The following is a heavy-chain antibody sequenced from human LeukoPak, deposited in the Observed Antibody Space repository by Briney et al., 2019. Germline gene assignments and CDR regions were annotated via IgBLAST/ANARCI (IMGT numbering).Heavy chain of an antibody. Sequence: GGSLRLSCAASGFTFSVYSMNWVRQAPGKGLEWVSSITTSSSDMYYTDSVKGRFTISRDNAKNSLFLQMNSLRAEDTAVYYCARDWYTAERWTIYYSYYIDVWGKGTTVTVSS. CDR1: GFTFSVYS. D-gene: IGHD4-23*01. J-gene: IGHJ6*03. CDR2: ITTSSSDM. CDR3: ARDWYTAERWTIYYSYYIDV. V-gene: IGHV3-21*01.